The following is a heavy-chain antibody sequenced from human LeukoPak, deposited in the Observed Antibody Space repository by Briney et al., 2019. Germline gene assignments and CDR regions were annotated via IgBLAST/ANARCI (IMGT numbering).Heavy chain of an antibody. CDR1: GFTFSSYG. CDR3: AKDFRSSAGLLWFGLDY. Sequence: PGGSLRLSCAASGFTFSSYGMHWVRQAPGKGLEWVAVISYDGSDKYYADSVKGRFTISRDNSKNTLYLQMNSLRAEDTAVYYCAKDFRSSAGLLWFGLDYWGQGTLVTVSS. J-gene: IGHJ4*02. CDR2: ISYDGSDK. D-gene: IGHD3-10*01. V-gene: IGHV3-30*18.